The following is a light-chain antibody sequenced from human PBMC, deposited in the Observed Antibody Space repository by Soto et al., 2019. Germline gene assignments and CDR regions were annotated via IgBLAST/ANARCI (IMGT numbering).Light chain of an antibody. V-gene: IGKV1-12*01. CDR3: QQANSYPWT. J-gene: IGKJ1*01. CDR2: GSS. Sequence: DIQMPQSPSSVSASVVDIFTITFLASQGVSDWVAWYQQKPGEAPKLLIYGSSSLLSGVPSRFSGTRSGTDFTLTISSLQPEDFATYYCQQANSYPWTFGQGTKVDIK. CDR1: QGVSDW.